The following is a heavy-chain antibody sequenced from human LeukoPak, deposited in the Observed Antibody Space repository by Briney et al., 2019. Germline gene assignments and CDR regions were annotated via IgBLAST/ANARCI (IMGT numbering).Heavy chain of an antibody. CDR2: INGDGSTT. CDR3: TSGLYGSRTDS. J-gene: IGHJ4*02. CDR1: GVTFSNYW. V-gene: IGHV3-74*01. D-gene: IGHD2-15*01. Sequence: GGSLRLSCAASGVTFSNYWMHWVRQAPGKGLVWVSRINGDGSTTSYADSVRGRFTISRDNARNTLYLQMRSLRAEDTAVYFCTSGLYGSRTDSWGQGTLVIVSS.